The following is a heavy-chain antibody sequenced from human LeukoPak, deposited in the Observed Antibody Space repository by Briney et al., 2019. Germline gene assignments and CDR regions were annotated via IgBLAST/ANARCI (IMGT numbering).Heavy chain of an antibody. V-gene: IGHV3-30-3*01. J-gene: IGHJ4*02. CDR1: GFTFSSYA. CDR3: ARDQSLSHCSGGSCLSTPSGYFDY. Sequence: GGSLRLSCAASGFTFSSYAMRWVRQAPGKGLEWVAVISYDGSNKYYANSVKGRLTISRDNSKNTLYLQMNSLRAEDTAVYYCARDQSLSHCSGGSCLSTPSGYFDYWGQGTLVTVSS. CDR2: ISYDGSNK. D-gene: IGHD2-15*01.